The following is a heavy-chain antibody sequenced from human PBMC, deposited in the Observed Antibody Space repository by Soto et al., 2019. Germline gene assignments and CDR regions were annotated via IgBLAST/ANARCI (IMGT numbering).Heavy chain of an antibody. V-gene: IGHV3-23*01. D-gene: IGHD4-17*01. CDR1: GFTFSSYA. CDR3: AKVNYGDYMVGY. J-gene: IGHJ4*02. Sequence: PGGPLRLSCAASGFTFSSYAMSWVRQAPGKGLEWVSAISGSGGSTYYADSVKGRFTISRDNSKNTLYLQMNSLRAEDTAVYYCAKVNYGDYMVGYWGQGTLVTVSS. CDR2: ISGSGGST.